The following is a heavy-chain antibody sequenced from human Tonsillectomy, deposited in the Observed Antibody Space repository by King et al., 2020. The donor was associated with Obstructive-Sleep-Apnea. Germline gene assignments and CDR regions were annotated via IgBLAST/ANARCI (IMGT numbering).Heavy chain of an antibody. CDR2: IYYSGST. Sequence: LQLQESGPGLVKPSETLSLTCTVSGGSISSTGYYWGWIRQPPGKGLEWIGSIYYSGSTYYNPSLKSRVTISVDTTKNQFSLKLSSGTAADTALYYCARVRLQYTSSFEWGQGTLVT. CDR3: ARVRLQYTSSFE. CDR1: GGSISSTGYY. D-gene: IGHD6-13*01. J-gene: IGHJ1*01. V-gene: IGHV4-39*07.